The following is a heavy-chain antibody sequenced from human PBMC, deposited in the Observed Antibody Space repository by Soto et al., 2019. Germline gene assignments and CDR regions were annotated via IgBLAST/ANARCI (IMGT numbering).Heavy chain of an antibody. CDR3: ARGGYYYSSGYYYVGSYYYYGMDV. J-gene: IGHJ6*02. CDR1: GYSFTSYW. V-gene: IGHV5-51*01. D-gene: IGHD3-22*01. Sequence: PGESLKISCKGSGYSFTSYWIGWVRQMPGKGLEWMGIIYPGDSDTRYSPSFQGQVTISADKSISTAYLQWSSLKASDTAMYYCARGGYYYSSGYYYVGSYYYYGMDVWGQGTMVTVSS. CDR2: IYPGDSDT.